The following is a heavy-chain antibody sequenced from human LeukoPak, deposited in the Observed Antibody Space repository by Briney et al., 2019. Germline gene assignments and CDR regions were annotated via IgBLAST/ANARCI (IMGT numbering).Heavy chain of an antibody. CDR2: IYYSGST. CDR1: GGSISSYY. D-gene: IGHD5-18*01. V-gene: IGHV4-59*08. J-gene: IGHJ5*02. Sequence: SETLSLTCTVSGGSISSYYWSWIRQPPGKGLECIGYIYYSGSTNYNPSLKSRVTISVDTSKNQFSLKLSSVTAADTAVYYCARHRTRGYSYGYGWFDPWGQGTLVTVSS. CDR3: ARHRTRGYSYGYGWFDP.